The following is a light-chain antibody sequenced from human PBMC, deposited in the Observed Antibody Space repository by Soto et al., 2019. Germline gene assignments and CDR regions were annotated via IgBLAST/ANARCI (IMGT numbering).Light chain of an antibody. CDR3: NSYAGSNTMV. CDR2: EVS. V-gene: IGLV2-8*01. CDR1: SSDVGGHNF. Sequence: QSALTQPPSASGSPGQSVTISCTGSSSDVGGHNFVSWYQQHPGMAPKLIIYEVSKRPAGVPDRFSGSKSGNTASLTVSGLQAEDEADYHCNSYAGSNTMVFGGGTKLTVL. J-gene: IGLJ2*01.